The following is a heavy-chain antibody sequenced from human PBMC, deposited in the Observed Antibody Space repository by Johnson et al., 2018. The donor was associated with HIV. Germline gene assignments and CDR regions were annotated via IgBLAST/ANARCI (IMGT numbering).Heavy chain of an antibody. V-gene: IGHV3-53*01. CDR1: GFTVSSNY. D-gene: IGHD3-22*01. CDR2: IYSGGST. Sequence: VQLVESGGGLIQPGGSLRLSCAASGFTVSSNYMSWVRQAPGKGLEWVSVIYSGGSTYYADSVRGRFTISRDNAKNSLYLQMNSLKAEDTALYYCAKVYYDNSGYGAFDIWGQGTMVTVSS. J-gene: IGHJ3*02. CDR3: AKVYYDNSGYGAFDI.